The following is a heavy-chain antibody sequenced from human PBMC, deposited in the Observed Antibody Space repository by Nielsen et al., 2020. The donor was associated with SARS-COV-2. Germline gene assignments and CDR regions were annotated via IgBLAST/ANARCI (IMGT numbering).Heavy chain of an antibody. CDR2: IYSGGST. Sequence: GESLKISCAASGFTVSSNYMSWVRQAPGKGLEWVSVIYSGGSTYYADSVKGRFTISRDNSKNTLYLQMNSLRAEDTAVYYCAKLSGPYGDYAGVDYWGQGTLVTVSS. CDR3: AKLSGPYGDYAGVDY. D-gene: IGHD4-17*01. J-gene: IGHJ4*02. V-gene: IGHV3-53*05. CDR1: GFTVSSNY.